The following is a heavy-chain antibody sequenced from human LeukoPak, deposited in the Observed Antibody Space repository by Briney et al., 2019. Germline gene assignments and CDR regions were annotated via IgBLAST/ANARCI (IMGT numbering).Heavy chain of an antibody. CDR1: GFTFSSYW. Sequence: GGSLRLSCAASGFTFSSYWMHWVRQAPGKGLVWVSRINSDGSSTSYADSVKGRFTISRDNAKNTLYLQMNSLRAEDTAVYYCARGDYDILTGRPPAYYYYGMDVWGQGATVTVSS. CDR3: ARGDYDILTGRPPAYYYYGMDV. J-gene: IGHJ6*02. V-gene: IGHV3-74*01. D-gene: IGHD3-9*01. CDR2: INSDGSST.